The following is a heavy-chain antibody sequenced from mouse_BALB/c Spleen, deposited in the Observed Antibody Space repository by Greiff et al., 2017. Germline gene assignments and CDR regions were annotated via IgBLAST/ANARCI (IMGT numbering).Heavy chain of an antibody. V-gene: IGHV1-14*01. J-gene: IGHJ2*01. D-gene: IGHD2-3*01. Sequence: VQLQQSGPELVKPGASVKMSCKASGYTFTSYVMHWVKQKPGQGLEWIGYINPYNDGTKYNEKFKGKATLTSDKSSSTAYMELSSLTSEDSAVYYCARGNGYYGGPFDYWGQGTTRTVSS. CDR1: GYTFTSYV. CDR3: ARGNGYYGGPFDY. CDR2: INPYNDGT.